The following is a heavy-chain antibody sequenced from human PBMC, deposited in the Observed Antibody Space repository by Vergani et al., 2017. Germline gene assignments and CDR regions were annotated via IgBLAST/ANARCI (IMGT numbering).Heavy chain of an antibody. CDR2: IYYSGST. V-gene: IGHV4-31*03. Sequence: QVQLQESGPGLVKPSQTLSLTCTVSGGSISSGGYYWSWIRQHPGKGMEWIGYIYYSGSTYYNPSLKSRVTISVDTSKNQFSLKLSSVTAADTAVYYCARDNYYDSSGYFYYYGMDVWGQGTTVTVSS. D-gene: IGHD3-22*01. CDR3: ARDNYYDSSGYFYYYGMDV. J-gene: IGHJ6*02. CDR1: GGSISSGGYY.